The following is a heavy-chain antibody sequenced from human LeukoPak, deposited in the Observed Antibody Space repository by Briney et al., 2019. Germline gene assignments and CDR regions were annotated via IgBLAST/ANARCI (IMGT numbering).Heavy chain of an antibody. Sequence: PGGSLRLSCAASGFTFSNAWMSWVRQAPGKGLEWVSSISSSSSYIYYADSVKGRFTISRDNAKNSLYLQMNSLRAEDTAVYYCARAIVATDAFDIWGQGTMVTVSS. CDR3: ARAIVATDAFDI. CDR1: GFTFSNAW. J-gene: IGHJ3*02. D-gene: IGHD5-12*01. V-gene: IGHV3-21*01. CDR2: ISSSSSYI.